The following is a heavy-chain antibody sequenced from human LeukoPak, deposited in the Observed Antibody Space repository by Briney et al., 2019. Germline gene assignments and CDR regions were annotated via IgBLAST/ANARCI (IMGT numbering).Heavy chain of an antibody. Sequence: PSETLSLTCAVYGGSFSGYYWNWISQPPGKGLDWHGEINHCGITNYNPSLKSRVTISVDTSKTQFSLKLSSVTAADTAVYYCARDHRRDYDFWSGYPNFDYWGQGTLVTVSS. V-gene: IGHV4-34*01. J-gene: IGHJ4*02. CDR2: INHCGIT. CDR1: GGSFSGYY. D-gene: IGHD3-3*01. CDR3: ARDHRRDYDFWSGYPNFDY.